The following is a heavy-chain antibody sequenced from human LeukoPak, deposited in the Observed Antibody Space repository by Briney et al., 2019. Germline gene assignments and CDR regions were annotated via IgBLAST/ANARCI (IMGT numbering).Heavy chain of an antibody. D-gene: IGHD3-10*01. V-gene: IGHV3-53*01. CDR1: GFTVSSNY. CDR3: ARDPALQVRGDY. Sequence: GGPLRLSCAASGFTVSSNYMSWVRQAPGKGLEWVSVIYSGGSTYYADSVKGRFTISRDNSKNTLYLQMNSLRAEDTAVYYCARDPALQVRGDYWGQGTLVTVSS. CDR2: IYSGGST. J-gene: IGHJ4*02.